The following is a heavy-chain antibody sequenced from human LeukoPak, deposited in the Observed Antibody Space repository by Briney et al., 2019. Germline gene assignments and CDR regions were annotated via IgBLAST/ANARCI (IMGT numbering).Heavy chain of an antibody. J-gene: IGHJ4*02. D-gene: IGHD3-3*01. CDR2: VYTSGST. V-gene: IGHV4-61*02. CDR3: ATQRPDDFWSGYSD. Sequence: PSETLSLTCTVSGGSISSGSFYWSWIRQPAGKGLEWIGRVYTSGSTDYNTSLRSRVTISVDTSKNQFSLNLSSVTAADTAVYYCATQRPDDFWSGYSDWGQGTLVTVSS. CDR1: GGSISSGSFY.